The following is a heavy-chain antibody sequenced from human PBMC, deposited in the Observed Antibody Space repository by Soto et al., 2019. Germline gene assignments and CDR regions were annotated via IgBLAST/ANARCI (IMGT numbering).Heavy chain of an antibody. CDR1: GFTFSKYA. D-gene: IGHD6-25*01. Sequence: EVQLLESGGGLVQPGGSLRLSCAASGFTFSKYAMSWVRQAPGKGLEWVSAISGSGTTTYSADSVRGRFTISRDNSNNMLYLQMTTPSPEDTALYYCVKFFVATGGSSGWPWYLDSWGQGTLVTVSS. J-gene: IGHJ4*02. CDR3: VKFFVATGGSSGWPWYLDS. V-gene: IGHV3-23*01. CDR2: ISGSGTTT.